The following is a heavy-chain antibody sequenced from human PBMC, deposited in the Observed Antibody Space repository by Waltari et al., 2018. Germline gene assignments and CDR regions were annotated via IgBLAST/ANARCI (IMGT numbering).Heavy chain of an antibody. V-gene: IGHV4-39*07. J-gene: IGHJ4*02. CDR1: AGSISSSSYY. D-gene: IGHD6-13*01. Sequence: QLQLQESGPGLVKPSETLSLTCTVSAGSISSSSYYWGWIRQPPGKGLEWIGSIYYSGSTYYNPSLKSRVTISVDTSKNQFSLKLSSVTAADTAVYYCARVGIAAAGDYWGQGTLVTVSS. CDR2: IYYSGST. CDR3: ARVGIAAAGDY.